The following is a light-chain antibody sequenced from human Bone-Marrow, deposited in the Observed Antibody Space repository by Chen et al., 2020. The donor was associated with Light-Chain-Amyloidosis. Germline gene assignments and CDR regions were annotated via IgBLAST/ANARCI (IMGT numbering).Light chain of an antibody. CDR3: QSADSSGTYEVI. J-gene: IGLJ2*01. V-gene: IGLV3-25*03. CDR1: DLPTKY. CDR2: RDT. Sequence: SYELTQPPSVSVSPGQTARITCSGDDLPTKYAYWYQQKPGQAPVLVIHRDTERPSGISERFSGSSSGTTATLTISGVPAEDEADYLCQSADSSGTYEVIFGGGTKLTAL.